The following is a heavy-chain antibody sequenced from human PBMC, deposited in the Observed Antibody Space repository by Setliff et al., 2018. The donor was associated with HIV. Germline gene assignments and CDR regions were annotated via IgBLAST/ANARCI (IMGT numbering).Heavy chain of an antibody. CDR3: ARDNPSAHWFDP. V-gene: IGHV4-59*01. J-gene: IGHJ5*02. CDR2: IYFSGGT. CDR1: GVSITSYY. Sequence: PSETLSLTCTVSGVSITSYYRSWVRQSPGKGLQWIGYIYFSGGTHYNPSLKGRVTISIDRSKNQFSLKLSSVTPADTAIYYCARDNPSAHWFDPWGHGTLVTVSS.